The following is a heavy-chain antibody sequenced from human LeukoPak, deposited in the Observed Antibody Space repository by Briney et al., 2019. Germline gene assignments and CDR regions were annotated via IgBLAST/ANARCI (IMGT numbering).Heavy chain of an antibody. Sequence: SETLSLTCTVSGGSISRSSYYWGWIRQPPGKGLEWIGSIYYSGSTYYNPSLKSRVTISVDTSKNQFSLKLSSVTAADTAVYYCARLVKTAAMCDWFDPWGQGTLVTVSS. V-gene: IGHV4-39*01. D-gene: IGHD2-2*01. CDR1: GGSISRSSYY. CDR3: ARLVKTAAMCDWFDP. CDR2: IYYSGST. J-gene: IGHJ5*02.